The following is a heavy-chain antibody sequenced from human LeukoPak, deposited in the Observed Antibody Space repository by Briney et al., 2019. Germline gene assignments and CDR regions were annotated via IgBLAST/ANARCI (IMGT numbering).Heavy chain of an antibody. J-gene: IGHJ3*01. CDR2: MFYSGST. CDR3: ARRNTEVPDTLPLNAFDV. V-gene: IGHV4-39*02. Sequence: SETLSLTCSVSGGSMKTPSHYWDWIRQSPGKGLEWIGSMFYSGSTYFNPSLRRRVTISGDTSTNHISLSLTSVTAADTAVYYCARRNTEVPDTLPLNAFDVWGQGAKVIVSS. D-gene: IGHD1-14*01. CDR1: GGSMKTPSHY.